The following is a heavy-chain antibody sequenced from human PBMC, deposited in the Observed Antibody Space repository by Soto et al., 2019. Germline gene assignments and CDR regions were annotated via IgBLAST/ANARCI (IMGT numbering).Heavy chain of an antibody. CDR1: GFTVSSNY. CDR2: IYSGGST. J-gene: IGHJ3*02. CDR3: VRIDIVATIALDAFDI. D-gene: IGHD5-12*01. Sequence: GGSLRLSCAASGFTVSSNYMSWVRQAPGKGLEWVSVIYSGGSTYYADSVKGRFTISRHNSKNTLYLQMNSLRAEDTAVYYCVRIDIVATIALDAFDIWGQGTMVTVSS. V-gene: IGHV3-53*04.